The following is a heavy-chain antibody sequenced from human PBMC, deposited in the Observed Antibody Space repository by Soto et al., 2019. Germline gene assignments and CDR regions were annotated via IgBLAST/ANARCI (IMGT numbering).Heavy chain of an antibody. CDR2: ISGSGGST. V-gene: IGHV3-23*01. D-gene: IGHD3-22*01. Sequence: EVHLLESGGGLVQPGGSLRLSCGASGVNFRLYPMAWVRQAPGKGLEWVSSISGSGGSTFYADSVKGRFTIARDNSTNTLSLQMDTLRAGDSAVYYCAKAHTFRVYYFTGGDYWGQGTLVTVSS. J-gene: IGHJ4*02. CDR3: AKAHTFRVYYFTGGDY. CDR1: GVNFRLYP.